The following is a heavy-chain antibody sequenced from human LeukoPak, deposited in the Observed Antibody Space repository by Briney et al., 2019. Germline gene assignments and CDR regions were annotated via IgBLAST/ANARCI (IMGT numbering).Heavy chain of an antibody. CDR2: IYHSGST. J-gene: IGHJ3*02. CDR1: GYSISSGYY. CDR3: ARDASPGPLGMFAFDI. Sequence: PSETLSLTCTVSGYSISSGYYWGWIRQPPGKGLEWIGSIYHSGSTYYNPSLKSRVTISVDTSKNQFSLKLSSVTAADTAVYYCARDASPGPLGMFAFDIWGQGTMVTVSS. V-gene: IGHV4-38-2*02. D-gene: IGHD1-14*01.